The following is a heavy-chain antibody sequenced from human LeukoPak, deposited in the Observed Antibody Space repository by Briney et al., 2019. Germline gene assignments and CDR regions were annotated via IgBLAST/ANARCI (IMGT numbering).Heavy chain of an antibody. CDR3: ARVGYSSGWYFDY. CDR2: MSYDGSNE. CDR1: GFTFSTYA. D-gene: IGHD6-19*01. V-gene: IGHV3-30*04. Sequence: PGGSLRLSCADSGFTFSTYAMHWVRQAPGKGLEWVAVMSYDGSNEYYADSVKGRFTISRDNAQKSLYLQMNSLRAEDTAVYYCARVGYSSGWYFDYWGQGTLVTVSS. J-gene: IGHJ4*02.